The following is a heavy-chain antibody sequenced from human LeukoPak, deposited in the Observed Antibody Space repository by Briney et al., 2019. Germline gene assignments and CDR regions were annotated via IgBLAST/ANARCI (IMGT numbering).Heavy chain of an antibody. CDR2: INTDGSST. V-gene: IGHV3-74*01. D-gene: IGHD5-18*01. J-gene: IGHJ4*02. Sequence: QSGGSLRLSCAASGFTFSSYWMHWVRQAPGKGLVWVSRINTDGSSTSYADSVKGRFTISRDNAKNTLYLQMNSLRAEDTAVYYCAREVKIQLDPYYFDYWGQGTLVTVSS. CDR1: GFTFSSYW. CDR3: AREVKIQLDPYYFDY.